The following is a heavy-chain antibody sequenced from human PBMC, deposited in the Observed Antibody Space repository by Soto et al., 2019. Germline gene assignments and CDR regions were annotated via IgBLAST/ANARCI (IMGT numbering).Heavy chain of an antibody. J-gene: IGHJ4*02. Sequence: SVKVSCKASGGTFSSYAISWVRQAPGQGLEWMGGIIPIFGTANYAQKFQGRVTITADESTSTAYMELSSLRSEDTAVYYCASQAAYGSGSPDYWGQGTLVTVSS. V-gene: IGHV1-69*13. CDR3: ASQAAYGSGSPDY. D-gene: IGHD3-10*01. CDR2: IIPIFGTA. CDR1: GGTFSSYA.